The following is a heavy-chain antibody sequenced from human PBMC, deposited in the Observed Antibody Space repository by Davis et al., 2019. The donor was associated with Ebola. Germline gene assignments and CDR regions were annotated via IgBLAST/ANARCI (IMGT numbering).Heavy chain of an antibody. J-gene: IGHJ4*02. Sequence: GGSLRLSCAASGFTFSGSAMHWVRQASGKGLEWVGCIRSKANSYATAYAASVKGRFTISRDNSKNTLYLQMNSLRAEDTAVYYCARGRHRGYYFDYWGQGTLVTVSS. CDR1: GFTFSGSA. CDR2: IRSKANSYAT. D-gene: IGHD5-12*01. CDR3: ARGRHRGYYFDY. V-gene: IGHV3-73*01.